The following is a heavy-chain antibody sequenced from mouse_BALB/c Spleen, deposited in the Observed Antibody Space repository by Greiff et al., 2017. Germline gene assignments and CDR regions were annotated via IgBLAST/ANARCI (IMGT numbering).Heavy chain of an antibody. CDR2: ISNGGGST. CDR1: GFTFSSYT. J-gene: IGHJ1*01. V-gene: IGHV5-12-2*01. CDR3: ARPSGVYDGYFDV. Sequence: EVKLVESGGGLVQPGGSLKLSCAASGFTFSSYTMSWVRQTPEKRLEWVAYISNGGGSTYYPDTVKGRFTISRDNAKNTLYLQMSSLKSEDTAMYYCARPSGVYDGYFDVWGAGTTVTVSS. D-gene: IGHD2-14*01.